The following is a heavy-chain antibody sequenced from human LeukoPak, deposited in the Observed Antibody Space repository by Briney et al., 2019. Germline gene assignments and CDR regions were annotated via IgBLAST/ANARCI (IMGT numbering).Heavy chain of an antibody. J-gene: IGHJ4*02. V-gene: IGHV1-24*01. CDR1: GYTLTELS. CDR3: ATSNKGPRITIGLTRLDY. D-gene: IGHD3-9*01. CDR2: FDPEDGET. Sequence: ALVKVSCKVSGYTLTELSMHWVRQAPGKGLEWMGGFDPEDGETIYAQKFQGRVTMTEDTSTDTAYMELSSLRSEDTAVYYCATSNKGPRITIGLTRLDYWGQGTLVTVSS.